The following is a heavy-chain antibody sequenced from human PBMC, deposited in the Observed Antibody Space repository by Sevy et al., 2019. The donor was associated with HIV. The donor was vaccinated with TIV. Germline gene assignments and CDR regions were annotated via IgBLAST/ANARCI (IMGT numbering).Heavy chain of an antibody. Sequence: GGSLRLSCAASGFTFSSYSMNWVRQAPGKGLEWDSSISSSSSYIYYADSVKRRFTISRDNAKNSLYLQMNSLRAEDTAVYYCARNSYSSSWPGAFDIWGQGTMVTVSS. V-gene: IGHV3-21*01. CDR1: GFTFSSYS. D-gene: IGHD6-13*01. CDR3: ARNSYSSSWPGAFDI. J-gene: IGHJ3*02. CDR2: ISSSSSYI.